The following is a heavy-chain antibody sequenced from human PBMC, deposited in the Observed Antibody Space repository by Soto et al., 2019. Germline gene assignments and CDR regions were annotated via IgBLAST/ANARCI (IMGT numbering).Heavy chain of an antibody. Sequence: ASVKVSCKASGYTFTGYYMHWVRQAPGQGLEWMGWINPNSGGTNYAQKFQGRVTMTRDTSISTAYMELSRLRSDDTAVYYCARGIGSGWYSGFDYYYYGMDVWGQGTTVTVSS. CDR2: INPNSGGT. CDR1: GYTFTGYY. D-gene: IGHD6-19*01. J-gene: IGHJ6*02. CDR3: ARGIGSGWYSGFDYYYYGMDV. V-gene: IGHV1-2*02.